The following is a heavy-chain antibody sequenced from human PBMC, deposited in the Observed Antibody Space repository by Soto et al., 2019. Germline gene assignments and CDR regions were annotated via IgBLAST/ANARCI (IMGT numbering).Heavy chain of an antibody. CDR2: ISGSGGST. Sequence: GGSLRLSXAASGFTFSSYAMSWVRQAPGKGLEWVSAISGSGGSTYYADSVKGRFTISRDNSKNTLYLQMNSLRAEDTAVYYCARMRTSDYDSSGYYYGYFQHWGQGTLVTVSS. CDR3: ARMRTSDYDSSGYYYGYFQH. D-gene: IGHD3-22*01. CDR1: GFTFSSYA. J-gene: IGHJ1*01. V-gene: IGHV3-23*01.